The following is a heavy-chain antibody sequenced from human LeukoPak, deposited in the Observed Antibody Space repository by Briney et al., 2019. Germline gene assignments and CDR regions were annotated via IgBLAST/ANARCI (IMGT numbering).Heavy chain of an antibody. D-gene: IGHD3-16*02. CDR2: ISGSGGST. CDR1: GFTFSSYA. Sequence: GGSLRLSCAASGFTFSSYAMSWVRQAPGKGLEWVSAISGSGGSTYYADSVKGRFTISRDNSKNALYLQMNSLRAEDTAVYYCAKSPVYYDYVWGSYRYPNWFDPWGQGTLVTVSS. CDR3: AKSPVYYDYVWGSYRYPNWFDP. V-gene: IGHV3-23*01. J-gene: IGHJ5*02.